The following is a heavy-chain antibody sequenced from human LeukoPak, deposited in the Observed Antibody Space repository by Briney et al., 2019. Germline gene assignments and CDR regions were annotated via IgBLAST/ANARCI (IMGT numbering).Heavy chain of an antibody. V-gene: IGHV4-31*03. CDR2: IYYSGST. CDR3: ARVRMQLWSYYFDS. Sequence: PSQTLSLTCTVSGGSISSGGHYWSWIRQHPGKGLDWIGYIYYSGSTYYNPSLKSRVSISVDKSKNQFSLKLSSVTAADTAVYYCARVRMQLWSYYFDSWGQGTLVTVSS. CDR1: GGSISSGGHY. D-gene: IGHD5-18*01. J-gene: IGHJ4*02.